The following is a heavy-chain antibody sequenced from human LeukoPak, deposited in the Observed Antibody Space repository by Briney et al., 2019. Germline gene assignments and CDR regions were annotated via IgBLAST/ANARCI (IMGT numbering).Heavy chain of an antibody. D-gene: IGHD6-13*01. V-gene: IGHV4-38-2*01. CDR1: GSSISSGYY. J-gene: IGHJ5*02. CDR2: IYHSGST. CDR3: ARSGIAAAGTDNWFDP. Sequence: SETLSLTCAVSGSSISSGYYWGWIRQPPGKGLEWIGSIYHSGSTYYSPSLKSRATISVDTSNNQFFLNLTSVTAADTAVYYCARSGIAAAGTDNWFDPWGQGTLVTVSS.